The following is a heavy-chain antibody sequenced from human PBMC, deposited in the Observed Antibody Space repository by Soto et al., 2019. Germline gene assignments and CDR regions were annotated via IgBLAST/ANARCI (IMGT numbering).Heavy chain of an antibody. Sequence: QVQLVQSGAEVKKPGSSVKVSCKASGGTFSSYAISWVRQAPGQGLEWMGGIIPIFGTANYAQKFQGRVTITADKSTSTAYMELSGLRSEDTAVYYCATLSTFGGVIVPTSLDYWGQGTLVTVSS. V-gene: IGHV1-69*06. D-gene: IGHD3-16*02. CDR3: ATLSTFGGVIVPTSLDY. CDR1: GGTFSSYA. J-gene: IGHJ4*02. CDR2: IIPIFGTA.